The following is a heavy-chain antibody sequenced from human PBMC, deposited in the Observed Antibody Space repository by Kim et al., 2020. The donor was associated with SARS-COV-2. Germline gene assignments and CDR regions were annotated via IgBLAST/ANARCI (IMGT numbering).Heavy chain of an antibody. CDR2: INHSGST. Sequence: SETLSLTCAVYGGSFSGYYWSWIRQPPGKGLEWIGEINHSGSTNYNPSLKSRVTISVDTSKNQFSLKLSSVTAADTAVYYCARADQDNGYFDLWGRGTLVTVSS. V-gene: IGHV4-34*01. CDR1: GGSFSGYY. D-gene: IGHD2-15*01. CDR3: ARADQDNGYFDL. J-gene: IGHJ2*01.